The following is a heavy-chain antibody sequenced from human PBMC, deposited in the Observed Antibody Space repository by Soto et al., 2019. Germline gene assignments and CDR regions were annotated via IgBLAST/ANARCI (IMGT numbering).Heavy chain of an antibody. D-gene: IGHD6-13*01. J-gene: IGHJ4*02. CDR2: TYCSGNT. V-gene: IGHV4-39*01. Sequence: QVQLQESGPGLVKPSETLSLTCTVSGGSISNSLYYWGWIRQPPGKGLEWIGTTYCSGNTYYNPSLSSRVTMPVDTSKNQFSLILSSVTAADTAVYFCARRAAAGQYQFDLWGQGTLVTVSS. CDR3: ARRAAAGQYQFDL. CDR1: GGSISNSLYY.